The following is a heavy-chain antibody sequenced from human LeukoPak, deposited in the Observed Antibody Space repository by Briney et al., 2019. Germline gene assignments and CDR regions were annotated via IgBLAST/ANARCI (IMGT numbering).Heavy chain of an antibody. CDR3: AREISWLLWFGEKQVYFDY. CDR1: GGSFSGYY. Sequence: PSETLSLTCAVYGGSFSGYYWRWIRQPPGKGLEWIGEINHSGSTNYNPSLKSRVTISVDTSKNQFSLKLSSVTAADTAVYYCAREISWLLWFGEKQVYFDYWGQGTLVTVSS. CDR2: INHSGST. J-gene: IGHJ4*02. V-gene: IGHV4-34*01. D-gene: IGHD3-10*01.